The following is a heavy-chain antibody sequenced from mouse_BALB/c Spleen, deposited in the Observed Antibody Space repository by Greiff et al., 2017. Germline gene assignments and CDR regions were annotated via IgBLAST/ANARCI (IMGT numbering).Heavy chain of an antibody. CDR3: ARRKGYYAMDY. V-gene: IGHV1S135*01. Sequence: VHVKQSGPELVKPGASVKVSCKASGYAFTSYNMYWVKQSHGKSLEWIGYIDPYNGGTSYNQKFKGKATLTVDKSSSTAYMHLNSLTSEDSAVYYCARRKGYYAMDYWGQGTSVTVSS. J-gene: IGHJ4*01. CDR2: IDPYNGGT. CDR1: GYAFTSYN.